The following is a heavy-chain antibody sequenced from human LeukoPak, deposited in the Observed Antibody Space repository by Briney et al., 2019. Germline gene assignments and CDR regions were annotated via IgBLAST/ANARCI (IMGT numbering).Heavy chain of an antibody. J-gene: IGHJ3*02. CDR3: TADWTPSRWTCSYSGESTRDALDS. V-gene: IGHV3-15*01. CDR2: IKSKADGEIE. D-gene: IGHD1-26*01. CDR1: GFTFSNAW. Sequence: AGSLNLSCVASGFTFSNAWMSWVCKAQGQGLEWDGRIKSKADGEIEDNIAPVNVRFSISRDDSRNTLYMQMNSLKVDHTAVYYCTADWTPSRWTCSYSGESTRDALDSWGQGTLVTVS.